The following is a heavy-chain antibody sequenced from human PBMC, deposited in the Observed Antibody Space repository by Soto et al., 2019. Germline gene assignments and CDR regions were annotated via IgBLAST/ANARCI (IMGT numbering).Heavy chain of an antibody. D-gene: IGHD3-10*01. J-gene: IGHJ6*02. V-gene: IGHV4-34*01. CDR2: INHSGST. CDR1: GGSFSGYY. Sequence: SETLSLTCAVYGGSFSGYYWSWIRQPPGKGLEWIGEINHSGSTNYNPSHKSRVTISVDTSKNQISLKMSSMTAAVTAVYYCARIQRDGSGNSYYYGMDVWGQGTTVTVSS. CDR3: ARIQRDGSGNSYYYGMDV.